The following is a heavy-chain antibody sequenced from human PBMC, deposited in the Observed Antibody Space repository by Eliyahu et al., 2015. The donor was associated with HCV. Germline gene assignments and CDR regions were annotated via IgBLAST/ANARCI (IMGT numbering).Heavy chain of an antibody. CDR1: GFSFXSYA. CDR2: ISGSGGST. D-gene: IGHD2-21*01. J-gene: IGHJ4*02. CDR3: VKDKEGTLSDYFDC. Sequence: EVQLLQSGGDLVQPGGSLRLSCAAFGFSFXSYAMSWVRQAPGKGLGGVSSISGSGGSTYYADSVKGRFTISRDNSKNTLYLQMNSLRAEDTAVYYCVKDKEGTLSDYFDCWGQGTLVTVSS. V-gene: IGHV3-23*01.